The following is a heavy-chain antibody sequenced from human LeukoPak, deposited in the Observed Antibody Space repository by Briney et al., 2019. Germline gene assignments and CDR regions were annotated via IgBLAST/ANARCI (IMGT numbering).Heavy chain of an antibody. V-gene: IGHV5-51*01. Sequence: GESLKISCKGSGYSFTSYWIGWVRQMPGKGLEWVGIIYPGDSDTRYSPSFQGQVTMSADKSISTAYLQWSSLKASDTAMYYCARQVPGCSGGSCYSGWFDPWGQGTLVNVSS. CDR2: IYPGDSDT. CDR3: ARQVPGCSGGSCYSGWFDP. J-gene: IGHJ5*02. CDR1: GYSFTSYW. D-gene: IGHD2-15*01.